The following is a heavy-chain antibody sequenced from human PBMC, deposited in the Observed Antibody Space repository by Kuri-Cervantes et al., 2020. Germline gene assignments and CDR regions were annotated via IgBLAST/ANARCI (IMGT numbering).Heavy chain of an antibody. CDR1: GFTFSSYG. J-gene: IGHJ6*02. Sequence: GGSLRLSCAASGFTFSSYGMHWVRQAPGKGLEWVSAVSGSGGSIYYADSVKGRFTISRDNSKNTLYLQMNSLRAEDTAVYYCAVREPRYYYGMDVWGQGTTVTVSS. V-gene: IGHV3-23*01. CDR2: VSGSGGSI. CDR3: AVREPRYYYGMDV.